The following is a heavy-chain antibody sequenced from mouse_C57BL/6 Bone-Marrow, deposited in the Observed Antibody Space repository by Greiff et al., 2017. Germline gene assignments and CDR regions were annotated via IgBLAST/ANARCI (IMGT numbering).Heavy chain of an antibody. D-gene: IGHD2-1*01. V-gene: IGHV1-47*01. CDR3: ARGGNYGGYYFDY. J-gene: IGHJ2*01. CDR2: FHPYNDDT. Sequence: QVQLQQSGAELVRPGSSVKMSCKASGYTFTTYPIEWMKQNHGKSLEWIGNFHPYNDDTKYNEKFKGKATLTVEKSSSTVYLELSRLTSEDSAVYYCARGGNYGGYYFDYWGQGTTLTVSS. CDR1: GYTFTTYP.